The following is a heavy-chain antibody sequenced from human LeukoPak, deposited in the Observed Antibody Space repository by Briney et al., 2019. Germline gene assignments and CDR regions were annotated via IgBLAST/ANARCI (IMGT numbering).Heavy chain of an antibody. J-gene: IGHJ4*02. CDR3: ARGFDYGSDY. CDR2: IDHSGST. D-gene: IGHD4-17*01. V-gene: IGHV4-38-2*02. CDR1: GYCISSCYY. Sequence: PSETLSLTCTVSGYCISSCYYWGWIRQPPGKGLEWIGEIDHSGSTNYNPSLKSRVTISVDTSKNQFSLKLSSVTAADTAVYYCARGFDYGSDYWGQGTLVTVS.